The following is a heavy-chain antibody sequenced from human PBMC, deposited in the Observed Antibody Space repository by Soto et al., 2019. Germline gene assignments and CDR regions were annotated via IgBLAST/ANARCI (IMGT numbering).Heavy chain of an antibody. CDR1: GYTFTSYA. D-gene: IGHD2-15*01. V-gene: IGHV7-4-1*01. Sequence: QVQLVQSGSELKKPGASVKVSCKASGYTFTSYAMNWVRQAPGQGLEWMGWINTNTGNPTYAQGFTGGFVFSLETSVSTAYLQICSLKAADTAVYYCARGGYCSGGSCYGYGMDVWGQGTTVTVSS. CDR2: INTNTGNP. J-gene: IGHJ6*02. CDR3: ARGGYCSGGSCYGYGMDV.